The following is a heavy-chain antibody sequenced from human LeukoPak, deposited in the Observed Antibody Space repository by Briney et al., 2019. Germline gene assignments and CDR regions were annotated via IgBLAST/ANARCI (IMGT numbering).Heavy chain of an antibody. V-gene: IGHV3-23*01. CDR2: ICSSGGCT. CDR1: GFTFNTYA. CDR3: AKTTVGYSSGRFPGWPADC. J-gene: IGHJ4*02. D-gene: IGHD6-19*01. Sequence: GGSLRLSCAASGFTFNTYAIYWVRQAPGKGLEWVSGICSSGGCTYYADSVKGRFTIYRDNSKNTVYLQMNSLTVDDTAVYYCAKTTVGYSSGRFPGWPADCWGQGTLVTVSS.